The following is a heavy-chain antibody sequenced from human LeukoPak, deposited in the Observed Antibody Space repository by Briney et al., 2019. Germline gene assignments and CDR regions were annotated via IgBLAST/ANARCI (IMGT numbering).Heavy chain of an antibody. CDR2: TYYRSKWYN. V-gene: IGHV6-1*01. CDR1: GDSVSSNSVA. Sequence: SQTLSLTCAISGDSVSSNSVAWNWIRQTPSRGLEWLRRTYYRSKWYNDYAVSVKSRITINADTSKNQFSLQLNSVSPEDTAVYYCAREREHSFDYWGQGTLVTVSS. J-gene: IGHJ4*02. CDR3: AREREHSFDY. D-gene: IGHD1-26*01.